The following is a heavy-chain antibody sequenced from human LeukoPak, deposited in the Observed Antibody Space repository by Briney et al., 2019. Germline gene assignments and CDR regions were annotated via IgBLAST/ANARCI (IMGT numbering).Heavy chain of an antibody. CDR2: ISNNGGYT. CDR1: GFTFSSSA. D-gene: IGHD2-15*01. CDR3: AKQLGYCSDGSCYFPY. V-gene: IGHV3-23*01. J-gene: IGHJ4*02. Sequence: AGGSLRLSCAASGFTFSSSAMSWVRQAPGKGLEWVSAISNNGGYTYYADSVQGRFTISRDNSKSTLCLQMNSLRAEDTAEYYCAKQLGYCSDGSCYFPYWGQGTLVTVSS.